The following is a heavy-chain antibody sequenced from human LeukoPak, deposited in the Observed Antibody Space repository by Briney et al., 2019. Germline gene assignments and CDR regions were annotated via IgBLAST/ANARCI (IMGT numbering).Heavy chain of an antibody. J-gene: IGHJ6*02. Sequence: ASVKVSCEASGYPFPSYGISWVRQAPGQGLDWMGWISAYNGNTNYAQKLQGRVTMTTDTSTSTAYMELRSLRSDDTAVYYCARGELSLLPFYYYYYGMDVWGQGTTVTVSS. CDR3: ARGELSLLPFYYYYYGMDV. V-gene: IGHV1-18*01. CDR2: ISAYNGNT. D-gene: IGHD1-26*01. CDR1: GYPFPSYG.